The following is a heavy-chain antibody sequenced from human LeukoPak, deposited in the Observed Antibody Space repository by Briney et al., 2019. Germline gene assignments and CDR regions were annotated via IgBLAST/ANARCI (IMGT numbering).Heavy chain of an antibody. CDR3: AKLIESSCSGGSCYQVLDY. V-gene: IGHV3-23*01. CDR1: GITFSTYA. D-gene: IGHD2-15*01. J-gene: IGHJ4*02. CDR2: ITGSGGTT. Sequence: PGGSLRLSCAASGITFSTYAMSWVRQAPGKGLEWVSAITGSGGTTYYADSVKGRFTISRDNSKNTLYLQMNGLRDEDTALYYCAKLIESSCSGGSCYQVLDYWAKETLVTVPS.